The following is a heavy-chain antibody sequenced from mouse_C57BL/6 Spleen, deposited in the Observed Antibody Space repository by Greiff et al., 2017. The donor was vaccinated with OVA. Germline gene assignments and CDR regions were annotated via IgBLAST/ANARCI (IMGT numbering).Heavy chain of an antibody. CDR1: GFSLTSYG. Sequence: VKLVESGPGLVQPSQSLSITCTVSGFSLTSYGVHWVRQSPGKGLEWLGVIWSGGSTDYNAAFISRLSISKDNSKSQVFFKMNSLQADDTAIYYCARNSVVGDYYAMDYWGQGTSVTVSS. D-gene: IGHD1-1*01. CDR2: IWSGGST. J-gene: IGHJ4*01. CDR3: ARNSVVGDYYAMDY. V-gene: IGHV2-2*01.